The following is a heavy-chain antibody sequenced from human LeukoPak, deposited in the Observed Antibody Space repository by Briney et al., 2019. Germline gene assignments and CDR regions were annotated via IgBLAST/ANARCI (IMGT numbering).Heavy chain of an antibody. CDR2: ISYDGSNK. CDR1: GFTFSSYA. CDR3: ARDDVGGYMDV. Sequence: GGSLRLSCAASGFTFSSYAMHWVRQAPGKGLEWVAVISYDGSNKYYADSVKSRFTISRDNSKNTLYLQMNSLRAEDTAVYYCARDDVGGYMDVWGKGTTVTVSS. V-gene: IGHV3-30-3*01. J-gene: IGHJ6*03.